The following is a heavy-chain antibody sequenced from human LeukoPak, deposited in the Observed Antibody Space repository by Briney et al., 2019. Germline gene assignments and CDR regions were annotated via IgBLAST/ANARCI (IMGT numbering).Heavy chain of an antibody. CDR3: ARVGYYDSSGYSPDYYFDY. CDR2: INWNGGST. CDR1: GFAFDDYG. V-gene: IGHV3-20*04. Sequence: GGSLRLSCAASGFAFDDYGMSWVRQAPGKGLEWVSGINWNGGSTGYADSVKGRFTISRDNAKNSLYLQMNSLRAEDTALYYCARVGYYDSSGYSPDYYFDYWGQGTLVTVSS. D-gene: IGHD3-22*01. J-gene: IGHJ4*02.